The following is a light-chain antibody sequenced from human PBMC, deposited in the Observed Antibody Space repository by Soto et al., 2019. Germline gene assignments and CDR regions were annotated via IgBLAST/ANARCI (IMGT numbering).Light chain of an antibody. CDR2: RNN. J-gene: IGLJ1*01. CDR1: SSNIGSNY. CDR3: AAWDDSLSGDYV. Sequence: QSVLTQPPSASGTPGQRVTISCSGSSSNIGSNYVYWYQQLPGTAPKLLIYRNNQRPSGVPDRFYGSKSGTSASLAISGLRSEDEADYYCAAWDDSLSGDYVFGTGTKVTVL. V-gene: IGLV1-47*01.